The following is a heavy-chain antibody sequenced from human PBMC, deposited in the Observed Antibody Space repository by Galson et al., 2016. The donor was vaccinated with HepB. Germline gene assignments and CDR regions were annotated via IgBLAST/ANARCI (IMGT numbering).Heavy chain of an antibody. Sequence: SVKVSCKASGGTFSRYGINWVRQAPGQGPEWVGGIIPIFGTANYAQKFQGRVTVTADESTNTAYMELSSLRSEDTAVYYCARGPRVVVIPVLVSWFDPWGQGTLVTVSS. CDR2: IIPIFGTA. V-gene: IGHV1-69*13. J-gene: IGHJ5*02. CDR3: ARGPRVVVIPVLVSWFDP. CDR1: GGTFSRYG. D-gene: IGHD2-2*01.